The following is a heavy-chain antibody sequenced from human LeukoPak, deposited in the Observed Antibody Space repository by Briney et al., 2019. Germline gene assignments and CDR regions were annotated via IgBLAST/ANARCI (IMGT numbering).Heavy chain of an antibody. CDR3: AGPVRWELRPFDY. J-gene: IGHJ4*02. D-gene: IGHD1-26*01. CDR1: GFTFSSYA. Sequence: GGSLRLSCAASGFTFSSYAMSWVRQAPGKGLEWVSAISGSGGSTYYADSVKGRFTISRDNSKNTLYLQMNSLRAEDTAVYYCAGPVRWELRPFDYWGQGTLVTVSS. V-gene: IGHV3-23*01. CDR2: ISGSGGST.